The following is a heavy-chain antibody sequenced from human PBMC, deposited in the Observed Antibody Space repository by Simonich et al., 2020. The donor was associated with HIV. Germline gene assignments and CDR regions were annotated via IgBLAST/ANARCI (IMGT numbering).Heavy chain of an antibody. J-gene: IGHJ1*01. CDR2: INHSGRT. CDR1: GGSFSGYY. V-gene: IGHV4-34*01. D-gene: IGHD6-13*01. CDR3: ARLTAGGLGEYFQH. Sequence: QVQLQQWGAGLLKPSETLSLTCAVYGGSFSGYYWGWIRQPPGKGLEWIGEINHSGRTNYNPSLKSRVTISVDTSKNQFSLKLSSVTAADTAVYYCARLTAGGLGEYFQHWGQGTLVTVSS.